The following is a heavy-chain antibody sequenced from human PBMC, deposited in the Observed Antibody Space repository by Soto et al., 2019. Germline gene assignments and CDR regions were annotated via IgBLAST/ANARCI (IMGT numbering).Heavy chain of an antibody. Sequence: SETLSLTCTVSCGSISSGDYYWSWIRQPPGKGLEWIGYIYYSGSTYYNPSLKSRVTISVDTSKNQFSLKLSSVTAADTAVYYCARVRVVEGDYYYYGMDVWGQGTTVTVSS. CDR2: IYYSGST. CDR3: ARVRVVEGDYYYYGMDV. D-gene: IGHD3-3*01. V-gene: IGHV4-30-4*01. CDR1: CGSISSGDYY. J-gene: IGHJ6*02.